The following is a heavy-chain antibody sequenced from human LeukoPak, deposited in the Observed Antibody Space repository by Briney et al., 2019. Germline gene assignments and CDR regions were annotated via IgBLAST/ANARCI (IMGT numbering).Heavy chain of an antibody. D-gene: IGHD6-19*01. J-gene: IGHJ4*02. CDR3: ARGDTNRKQWLPKD. V-gene: IGHV1-69*13. Sequence: GASVTVSCKASGGTFSSYAISWVRQAPGQGLEWMGRIIPIFGTANYAQKFQGRVTITADESTSTAYMELSSLRSEDTAVYYCARGDTNRKQWLPKDWGQGTLVTVSS. CDR2: IIPIFGTA. CDR1: GGTFSSYA.